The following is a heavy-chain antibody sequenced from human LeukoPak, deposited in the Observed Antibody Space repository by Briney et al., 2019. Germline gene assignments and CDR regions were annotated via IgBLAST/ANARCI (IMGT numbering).Heavy chain of an antibody. J-gene: IGHJ4*02. CDR2: IRYDGSNK. D-gene: IGHD3-3*01. V-gene: IGHV3-30*02. CDR3: AKDLGIFGVVIDDY. Sequence: GGSLRLSCAASGFTFSSYGMHWVRQAPGKGLEWVAFIRYDGSNKYYADSVKGRFTISRDNSKNTLYLQMNSLRAEDTAVYYCAKDLGIFGVVIDDYWGQGTLVTVSS. CDR1: GFTFSSYG.